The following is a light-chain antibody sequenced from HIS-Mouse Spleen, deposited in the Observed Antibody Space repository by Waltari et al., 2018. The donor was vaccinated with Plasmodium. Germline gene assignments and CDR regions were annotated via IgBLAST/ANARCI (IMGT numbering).Light chain of an antibody. CDR1: SIYVRRYPL. V-gene: IGLV2-23*03. CDR2: EGS. Sequence: QSALTQPASVSGSPGQSITISCTGTSIYVRRYPLFSWYQQHPGKAPKLMIYEGSKRTSGVSNRFSGSKSGKTASLTISGLQAEDEADYYCCSYAGSSTFVVFGGGTKLTVL. CDR3: CSYAGSSTFVV. J-gene: IGLJ2*01.